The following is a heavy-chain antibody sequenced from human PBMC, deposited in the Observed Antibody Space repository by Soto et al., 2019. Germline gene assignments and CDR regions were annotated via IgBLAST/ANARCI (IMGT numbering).Heavy chain of an antibody. V-gene: IGHV3-23*01. J-gene: IGHJ6*03. D-gene: IGHD2-2*01. CDR3: AKGAEYCSSTSGEAGCFYHYYYMDV. CDR2: ISGSGGST. Sequence: GGSLRLSCAASGVTFGSYAMSWVGQGPGKGLEWVSAISGSGGSTYYADSVKGRFTISRDNSKNTLYLQMNSLRAEDTAVYYCAKGAEYCSSTSGEAGCFYHYYYMDVWGKGTTVTV. CDR1: GVTFGSYA.